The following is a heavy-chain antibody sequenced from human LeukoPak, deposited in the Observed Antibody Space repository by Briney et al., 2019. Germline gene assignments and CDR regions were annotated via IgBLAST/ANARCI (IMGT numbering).Heavy chain of an antibody. D-gene: IGHD6-13*01. J-gene: IGHJ4*02. CDR1: GDSVSSNSAA. Sequence: SQTLSLTCAISGDSVSSNSAAWNWIRQSPSRGLEWLGRTYYRSKWYNDYAVSVKSRITINPDTSKNQFSLQLNSVTPEDTAVYYCARSGSSKRSGSSSWYPRALFDYWGQGTLVTVSS. CDR2: TYYRSKWYN. CDR3: ARSGSSKRSGSSSWYPRALFDY. V-gene: IGHV6-1*01.